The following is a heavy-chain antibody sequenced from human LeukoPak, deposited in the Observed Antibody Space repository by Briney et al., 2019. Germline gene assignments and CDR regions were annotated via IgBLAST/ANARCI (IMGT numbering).Heavy chain of an antibody. Sequence: SETLSLTCTVSGGSISSGDYYWSWIRQPPGKGLEWIGYIYYSGSTYYNPSLKSRVTISVDTSKNQFSLKLSSVTAADTAVYYCARADYGGNSVDYWGQGTLVTVSS. CDR2: IYYSGST. V-gene: IGHV4-30-4*01. CDR3: ARADYGGNSVDY. J-gene: IGHJ4*02. D-gene: IGHD4-23*01. CDR1: GGSISSGDYY.